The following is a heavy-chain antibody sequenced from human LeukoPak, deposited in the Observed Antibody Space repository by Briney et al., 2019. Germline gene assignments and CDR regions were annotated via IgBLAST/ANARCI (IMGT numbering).Heavy chain of an antibody. Sequence: PGGSLRLSCTASGFTFSAYGMHWFRQAPGRGLEWVAFIWFNGSNRKYADSVKGRFTTPRDNSKNTLYLQMNSLRAEDTAVYYCASAGIAVAPNDPLMDVWGQGTTVTVSS. D-gene: IGHD6-19*01. CDR3: ASAGIAVAPNDPLMDV. CDR2: IWFNGSNR. CDR1: GFTFSAYG. J-gene: IGHJ6*02. V-gene: IGHV3-33*01.